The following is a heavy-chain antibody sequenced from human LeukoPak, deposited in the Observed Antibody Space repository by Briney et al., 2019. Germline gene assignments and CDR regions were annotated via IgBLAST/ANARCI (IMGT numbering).Heavy chain of an antibody. CDR1: GFTVSSNY. Sequence: GGSLGLSCAASGFTVSSNYMSWVRQAPGKGLEWVSVIYSGGSTYCADSVKGRFTISRDNSKNTLFLQMNSLRAEDTAVYYCARDAPRLDVWGQGTMVTVSS. J-gene: IGHJ3*01. D-gene: IGHD4-11*01. CDR3: ARDAPRLDV. V-gene: IGHV3-53*01. CDR2: IYSGGST.